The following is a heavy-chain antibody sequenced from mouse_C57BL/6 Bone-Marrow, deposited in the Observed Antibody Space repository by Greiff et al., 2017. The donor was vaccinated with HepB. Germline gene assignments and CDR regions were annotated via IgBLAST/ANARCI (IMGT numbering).Heavy chain of an antibody. CDR3: TSITTVVAGDY. CDR2: IDPESGGT. V-gene: IGHV1-15*01. D-gene: IGHD1-1*01. J-gene: IGHJ2*01. CDR1: GYTFTDYE. Sequence: VQLQQSGAELVRPGASVTLSCKASGYTFTDYEMHWVKQTPVHGLEWIGAIDPESGGTAYNQKFKGKAILTADTSSSTSYMALLSLTSEDSAVYYCTSITTVVAGDYWGQGTTLTVSS.